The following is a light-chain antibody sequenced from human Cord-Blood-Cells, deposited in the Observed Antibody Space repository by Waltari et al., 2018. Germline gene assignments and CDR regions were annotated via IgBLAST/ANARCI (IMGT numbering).Light chain of an antibody. CDR1: KSVLYSSNNKNY. J-gene: IGKJ2*01. CDR2: WAS. V-gene: IGKV4-1*01. CDR3: QQYYSTPYT. Sequence: DIVMTQSPDSLAVSLGGRATSNCKPSKSVLYSSNNKNYLAWYQQKPGQPPKLLIYWASTRESGVPDRFSGSGSGTDFTLTISSLQAEDVAVYYCQQYYSTPYTFGQGTKLEIK.